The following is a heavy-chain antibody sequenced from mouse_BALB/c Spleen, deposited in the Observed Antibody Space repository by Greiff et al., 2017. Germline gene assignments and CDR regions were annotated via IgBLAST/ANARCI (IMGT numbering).Heavy chain of an antibody. CDR3: AGLGLVFAY. Sequence: VKLMESGAELARPGASVKMSCKASGYTFTSYTMHWVKQRPGQGLEWIGYINPSSGYTNYNQKFKDKATLTADKSSSTAYMQLSSLTSEDSAVYYCAGLGLVFAYWGQGTLVTVSA. V-gene: IGHV1-4*01. CDR2: INPSSGYT. D-gene: IGHD4-1*01. CDR1: GYTFTSYT. J-gene: IGHJ3*01.